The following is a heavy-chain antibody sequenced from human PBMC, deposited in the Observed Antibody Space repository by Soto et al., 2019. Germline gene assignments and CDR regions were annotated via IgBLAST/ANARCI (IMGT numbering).Heavy chain of an antibody. CDR2: IYPGDSDT. D-gene: IGHD3-22*01. V-gene: IGHV5-51*01. CDR1: GYIFADYW. J-gene: IGHJ4*02. CDR3: ARPLDIFGYFSNY. Sequence: GESLKISCKASGYIFADYWVAWVRQMPGKGLEWMGIIYPGDSDTRYSPSFQGQVTISADKSTSTAYLQWSSLKASDSAIYYCARPLDIFGYFSNYWGQGTLVTVSS.